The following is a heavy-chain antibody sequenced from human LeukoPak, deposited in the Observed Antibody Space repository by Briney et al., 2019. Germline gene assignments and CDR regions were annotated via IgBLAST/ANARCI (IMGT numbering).Heavy chain of an antibody. CDR3: ARHATLGIPVPWYFDY. Sequence: SETLSLTCTVSGGSISSSSSYWGWIRQPPGKGLEWLGSIYYSGSTYYNPSLKSRVTISVDTSKNQFSLKLSSVTAADTAVYYCARHATLGIPVPWYFDYWGQGTLVTVSS. CDR1: GGSISSSSSY. J-gene: IGHJ4*02. D-gene: IGHD7-27*01. V-gene: IGHV4-39*01. CDR2: IYYSGST.